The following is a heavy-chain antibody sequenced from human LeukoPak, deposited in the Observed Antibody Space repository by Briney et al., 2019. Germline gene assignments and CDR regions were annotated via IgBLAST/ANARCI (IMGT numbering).Heavy chain of an antibody. D-gene: IGHD6-19*01. Sequence: GASVKVSCKASGYTFTGYYMHWVRQAPGQGLEWMGWINPNSGGTNYAQKFQGRVTMTRDTSISTAYMELSRLRSDDTAVYYCARDSSSSGPLWYFDLWGRGTLVTVSS. V-gene: IGHV1-2*02. CDR2: INPNSGGT. J-gene: IGHJ2*01. CDR3: ARDSSSSGPLWYFDL. CDR1: GYTFTGYY.